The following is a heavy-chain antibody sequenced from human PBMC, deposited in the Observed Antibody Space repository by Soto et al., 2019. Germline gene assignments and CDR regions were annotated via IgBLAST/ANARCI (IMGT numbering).Heavy chain of an antibody. Sequence: LRLSCAASGFSFEAYGMHWVRQAPGKGLAWVSSISWNSRSIAYADSVKGRFTVSRDNAKNSLYLQMNSLRPEDTALYYCAKDIARYQLVLITEGMDVWGQGTTVTVSS. V-gene: IGHV3-9*01. J-gene: IGHJ6*02. CDR2: ISWNSRSI. D-gene: IGHD3-10*01. CDR1: GFSFEAYG. CDR3: AKDIARYQLVLITEGMDV.